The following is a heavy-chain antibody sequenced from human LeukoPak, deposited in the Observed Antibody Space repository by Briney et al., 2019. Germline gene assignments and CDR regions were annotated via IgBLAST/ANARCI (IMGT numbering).Heavy chain of an antibody. V-gene: IGHV1-18*01. CDR2: ISAYNGNT. Sequence: ASVKVSCKASGYTFTSYGISWVRQAPGQGLEWMGWISAYNGNTNYAQKLQGRVTMTTDTSTSTAYMELRSLRSDDTAVYYCARVPYSSSWYGPLDYWGQGTLVTVSP. D-gene: IGHD6-13*01. J-gene: IGHJ4*02. CDR1: GYTFTSYG. CDR3: ARVPYSSSWYGPLDY.